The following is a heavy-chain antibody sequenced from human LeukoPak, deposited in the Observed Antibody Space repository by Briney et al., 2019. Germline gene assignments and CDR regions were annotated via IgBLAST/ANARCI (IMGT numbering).Heavy chain of an antibody. CDR3: AKDIGDGYNSGYFDY. CDR2: ISWNSGSI. D-gene: IGHD5-24*01. J-gene: IGHJ4*02. V-gene: IGHV3-9*01. CDR1: GFTFDDYA. Sequence: GGSLRLSCAASGFTFDDYAMPWVRQAPGKGLEWVSGISWNSGSIGYADSAKGRFTISRDNAKNSLYLQMNSLRAEDTALYYCAKDIGDGYNSGYFDYWGQGTLVTVSS.